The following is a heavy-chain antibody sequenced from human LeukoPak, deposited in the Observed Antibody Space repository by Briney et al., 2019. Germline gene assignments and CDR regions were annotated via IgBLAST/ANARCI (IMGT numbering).Heavy chain of an antibody. V-gene: IGHV3-74*01. CDR1: GFTFSSYW. CDR3: ARGGGYSYGPFDY. J-gene: IGHJ4*02. Sequence: PGGSLRLSCAASGFTFSSYWMHWVRQAPGKGLVWVSRINSDGSSTSYADPVKGRFTISRDNAKNTLYLQMNSLRAEDTAVYYCARGGGYSYGPFDYWGQGTLVTVSS. D-gene: IGHD5-18*01. CDR2: INSDGSST.